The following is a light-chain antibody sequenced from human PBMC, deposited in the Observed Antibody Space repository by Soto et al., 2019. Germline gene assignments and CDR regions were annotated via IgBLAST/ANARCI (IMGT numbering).Light chain of an antibody. CDR3: CSYAGSIPYV. CDR2: EVS. Sequence: QSALTQPASVSGSPGQSITISCTGTSSDVGSYNLVSWYQQHPGKAPKLMIYEVSKRPSGVSNRFPGSKSGNTASLTISGLQAEDDADYYCCSYAGSIPYVFGTGTKVTVL. J-gene: IGLJ1*01. V-gene: IGLV2-23*02. CDR1: SSDVGSYNL.